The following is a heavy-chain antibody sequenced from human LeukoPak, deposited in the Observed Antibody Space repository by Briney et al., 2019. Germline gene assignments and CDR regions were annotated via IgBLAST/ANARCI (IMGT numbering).Heavy chain of an antibody. J-gene: IGHJ4*02. CDR1: GGPISSYY. CDR2: IYYSGST. V-gene: IGHV4-59*01. CDR3: ARAPLRDSSGYYYFYFDY. Sequence: SETLSLPCTVSGGPISSYYWSWIPQPPGKGLEWIRYIYYSGSTLYNPSLKSRVTISVDTSKNQFSLKLSSVTAADAAVYYCARAPLRDSSGYYYFYFDYWGQGTLVTVSS. D-gene: IGHD3-22*01.